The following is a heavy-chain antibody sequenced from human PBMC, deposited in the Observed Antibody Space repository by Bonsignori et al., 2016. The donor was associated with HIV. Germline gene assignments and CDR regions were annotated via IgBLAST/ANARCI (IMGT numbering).Heavy chain of an antibody. CDR3: AKDLQIQQGWGHDAFDI. Sequence: WIRQPPGKGLEWVSAISGSGGSTYYADSVKGRFTISRDNSKNTLYLQMNSLRAEDTAVYYCAKDLQIQQGWGHDAFDIWGQGTMVTVSS. J-gene: IGHJ3*02. CDR2: ISGSGGST. V-gene: IGHV3-23*01. D-gene: IGHD5-18*01.